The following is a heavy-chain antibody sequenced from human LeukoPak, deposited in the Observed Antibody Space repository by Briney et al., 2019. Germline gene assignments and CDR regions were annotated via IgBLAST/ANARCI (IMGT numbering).Heavy chain of an antibody. D-gene: IGHD2-15*01. CDR3: ATAASEQYCSGGSCYSYERYFDY. Sequence: ASVKVSCKVSGYTLTELSMHWVRQAPGKGLEWMGGFDPEDGETIYAQKFQGRVTMTEDTSTDTAYMELNSLRSEDTAVYYCATAASEQYCSGGSCYSYERYFDYWGQGTPVTVS. CDR2: FDPEDGET. CDR1: GYTLTELS. J-gene: IGHJ4*02. V-gene: IGHV1-24*01.